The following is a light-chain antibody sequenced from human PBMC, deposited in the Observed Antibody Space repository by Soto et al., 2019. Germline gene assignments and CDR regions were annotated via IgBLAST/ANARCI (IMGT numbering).Light chain of an antibody. CDR1: QSISSY. V-gene: IGKV1-39*01. CDR2: AAS. J-gene: IGKJ1*01. Sequence: DIQMTQSPSSLSASVGDRVTITCRASQSISSYLNWYQQKPGKAPKLLIYAASSLQSGVPSRFSGSGSGTDFTLTISSPQPEDFATYYCQQSYSTPPTFGQGTKGEIK. CDR3: QQSYSTPPT.